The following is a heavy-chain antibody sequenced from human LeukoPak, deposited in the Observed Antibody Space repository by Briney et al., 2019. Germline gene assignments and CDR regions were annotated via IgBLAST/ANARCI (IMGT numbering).Heavy chain of an antibody. D-gene: IGHD2/OR15-2a*01. V-gene: IGHV3-23*01. J-gene: IGHJ4*02. Sequence: GGSLRLSCAASGFTFGSYGMSWVRPAPGKGLEWVLAISTSAAGTYYAASVKGRFTISRDNSRNTLYLKMNSLRAEDTAVYYCAKASAVDHYLSFDYWGQGSLVTVSS. CDR3: AKASAVDHYLSFDY. CDR2: ISTSAAGT. CDR1: GFTFGSYG.